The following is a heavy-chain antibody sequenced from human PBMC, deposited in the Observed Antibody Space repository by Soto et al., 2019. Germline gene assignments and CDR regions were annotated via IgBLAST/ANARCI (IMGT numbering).Heavy chain of an antibody. CDR1: RYTFTTYY. CDR3: TRDIPSDSNWFDT. D-gene: IGHD2-2*02. CDR2: IHPSSGST. V-gene: IGHV1-46*03. Sequence: GASAKVSCKAPRYTFTTYYIQSLRHYPGQGLEWMGIIHPSSGSTSYAQRFQGRVTMTRDSSTSTVYMELSSLRSEDTAVYYCTRDIPSDSNWFDTWGQGTPVTVSS. J-gene: IGHJ5*02.